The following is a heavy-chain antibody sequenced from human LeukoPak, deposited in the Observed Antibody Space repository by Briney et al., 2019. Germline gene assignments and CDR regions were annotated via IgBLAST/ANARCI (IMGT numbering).Heavy chain of an antibody. CDR2: IYTSGST. J-gene: IGHJ4*02. Sequence: SETLSLTCTVSGGSISSYYWSWIRQPAGKGLEWIGRIYTSGSTNYNPSLKSRVTMSVDTSKNQFSLKLSSVTAADTAVYYCAKDGGQKTYGGYQNYWGQGTLVTVSS. CDR3: AKDGGQKTYGGYQNY. V-gene: IGHV4-4*07. D-gene: IGHD5-12*01. CDR1: GGSISSYY.